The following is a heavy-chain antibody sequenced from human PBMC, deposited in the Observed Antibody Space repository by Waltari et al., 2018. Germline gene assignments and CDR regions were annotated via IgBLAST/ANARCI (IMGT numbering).Heavy chain of an antibody. D-gene: IGHD2-2*02. CDR2: FYYGGST. V-gene: IGHV4-39*07. J-gene: IGHJ3*02. CDR3: ARLGYCSSTSCYTTFFDAFDI. CDR1: GGSIDSDTYY. Sequence: QVQLQESGPGLVKPSETLSLTCSVSGGSIDSDTYYWGWIRQPPGKGLEWIGGFYYGGSTYDNPSLKSRVAISVHTSKRQFSLKLTSVTAADTALYFCARLGYCSSTSCYTTFFDAFDIWGQGTMVTVSS.